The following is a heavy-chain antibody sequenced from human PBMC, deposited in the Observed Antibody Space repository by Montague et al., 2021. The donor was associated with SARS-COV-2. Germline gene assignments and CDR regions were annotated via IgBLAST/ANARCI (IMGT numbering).Heavy chain of an antibody. Sequence: SETLSLTCTVSGGSISGSSYYWGWIRQPPGKGLEWIGSIYYSGSTYYNPPLKSRVTISVDTSKNQFSLKLSSVTAADTAVYYCARQGRKWLVRIDWFDPWGQGTLVTVPS. D-gene: IGHD6-19*01. J-gene: IGHJ5*02. V-gene: IGHV4-39*01. CDR1: GGSISGSSYY. CDR3: ARQGRKWLVRIDWFDP. CDR2: IYYSGST.